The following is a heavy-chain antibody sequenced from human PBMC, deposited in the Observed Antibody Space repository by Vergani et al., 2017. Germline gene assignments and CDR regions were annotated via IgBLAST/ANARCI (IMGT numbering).Heavy chain of an antibody. CDR1: GGSINSHNYY. CDR2: IHTSGST. Sequence: QVQLQESGPGLVKPSQTLSLTCTVSGGSINSHNYYWSWIRQPAGKGLEWIGRIHTSGSTNYNPSLKSRVTMSEDTSKNQFSLNLTSVTAADTAVYFCARGRCLGGSCDKPLFDYWGQGILVTVAS. J-gene: IGHJ4*02. D-gene: IGHD2-15*01. CDR3: ARGRCLGGSCDKPLFDY. V-gene: IGHV4-61*02.